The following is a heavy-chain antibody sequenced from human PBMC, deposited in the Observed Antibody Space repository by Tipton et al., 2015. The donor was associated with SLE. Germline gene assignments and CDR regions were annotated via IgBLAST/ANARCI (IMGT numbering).Heavy chain of an antibody. J-gene: IGHJ4*02. CDR3: ARSKSQLDFDS. CDR2: IFYSENA. V-gene: IGHV4-39*07. Sequence: TLSLTCTVSGGSISSENYYWGWIRQPPGKGLEWIGSIFYSENAYYNPSLKSRVSISVDTSKSQFSLKLSSVTAADTAVYYCARSKSQLDFDSWGQGTLVTVSS. D-gene: IGHD1-1*01. CDR1: GGSISSENYY.